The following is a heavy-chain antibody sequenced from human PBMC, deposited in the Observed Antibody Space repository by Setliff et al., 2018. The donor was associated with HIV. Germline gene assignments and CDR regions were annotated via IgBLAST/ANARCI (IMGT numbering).Heavy chain of an antibody. CDR1: GYSFTYYA. D-gene: IGHD5-12*01. CDR3: AKGGGYDVVIYFDY. CDR2: INAGNGVT. Sequence: ASVKVSYKASGYSFTYYAVHWVRQAPGQRLEWMGWINAGNGVTRYAEKFQGRVTFTRDTSASTAYMELSSLRSEDTAVYYCAKGGGYDVVIYFDYWGQGTLVTVSS. J-gene: IGHJ4*02. V-gene: IGHV1-3*01.